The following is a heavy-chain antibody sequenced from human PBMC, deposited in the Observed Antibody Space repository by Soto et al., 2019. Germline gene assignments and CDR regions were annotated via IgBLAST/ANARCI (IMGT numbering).Heavy chain of an antibody. Sequence: SVNVSCKASGFTFTSSAFQWVRQARGQRLELIGWIAVGSGYTNYAQRFQDRVTLTRXXXXAXTXMXLSRLTSEDTAIYYCAADATAWQQMVPSDYWGLG. CDR2: IAVGSGYT. D-gene: IGHD2-8*01. CDR1: GFTFTSSA. CDR3: AADATAWQQMVPSDY. J-gene: IGHJ4*02. V-gene: IGHV1-58*01.